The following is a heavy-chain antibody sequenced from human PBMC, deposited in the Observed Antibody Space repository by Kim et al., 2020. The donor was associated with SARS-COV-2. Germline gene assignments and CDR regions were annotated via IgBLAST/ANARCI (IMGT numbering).Heavy chain of an antibody. V-gene: IGHV1-18*01. D-gene: IGHD3-10*01. CDR3: ARDLLWFNYYYGMDV. CDR1: GYTFTSYG. Sequence: ASVKVSCKASGYTFTSYGISWVRQAPGQGLEWMEGISAYNGNTNYAQKLQGRVTMTTDTSTSTAYMELRSLRSDDTAVYYCARDLLWFNYYYGMDVWGQGTTVTVSS. J-gene: IGHJ6*02. CDR2: ISAYNGNT.